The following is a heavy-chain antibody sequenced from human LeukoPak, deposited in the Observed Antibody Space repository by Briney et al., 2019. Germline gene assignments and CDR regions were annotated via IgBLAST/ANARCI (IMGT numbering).Heavy chain of an antibody. V-gene: IGHV1-46*01. CDR2: INPSGGST. J-gene: IGHJ3*02. CDR1: GYTFTSYY. CDR3: ARARSMYYDFWSGLVDAFDI. D-gene: IGHD3-3*01. Sequence: ASVKVSCKASGYTFTSYYMHWVRQAPGQGLEWMGIINPSGGSTSYAQKFQGRVTMTRDMSTSTVYMELSSLRSEDTAVYYCARARSMYYDFWSGLVDAFDIWGQGTMVTVSS.